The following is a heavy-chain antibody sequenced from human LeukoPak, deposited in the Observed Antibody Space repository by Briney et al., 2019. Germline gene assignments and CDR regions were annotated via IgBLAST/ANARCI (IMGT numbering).Heavy chain of an antibody. D-gene: IGHD1-20*01. V-gene: IGHV3-53*01. CDR1: GFTVSSNY. CDR2: TPGGGGT. J-gene: IGHJ4*02. CDR3: ATITSRAFTY. Sequence: GGSLRLSCAASGFTVSSNYMSWVRQAPGMGLEWVSITPGGGGTKYADSVKGRFTISSDNSKNTVFLQMDSLRAEDTAVYFCATITSRAFTYWGLGTLVTVSS.